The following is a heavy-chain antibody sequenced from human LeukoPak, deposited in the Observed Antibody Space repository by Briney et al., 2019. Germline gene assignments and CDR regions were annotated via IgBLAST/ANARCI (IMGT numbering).Heavy chain of an antibody. CDR2: IRGSGGST. CDR1: VFTFSSYA. CDR3: ARGPMGVVIAMFVFDI. V-gene: IGHV3-23*01. J-gene: IGHJ3*02. Sequence: TGGSLRLSCAASVFTFSSYAMCWVRPAPGKGLEWVSAIRGSGGSTYYADSVKGRFTISRDNSKNTLHLQMNSLRAEDTAVYYCARGPMGVVIAMFVFDIWGQGTMVTVSS. D-gene: IGHD2-21*01.